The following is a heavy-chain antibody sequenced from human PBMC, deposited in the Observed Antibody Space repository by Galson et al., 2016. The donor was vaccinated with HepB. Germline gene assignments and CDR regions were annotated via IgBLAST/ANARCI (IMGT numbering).Heavy chain of an antibody. CDR3: ATGIVVAGKMYYHYMDV. D-gene: IGHD6-19*01. CDR1: GASISGTEYY. V-gene: IGHV4-39*01. CDR2: FYYTDET. J-gene: IGHJ6*03. Sequence: ETLSLTCTVSGASISGTEYYWGWIRQPPGGGLEWIGTFYYTDETYYNPSLKSPVAISVDRSKDQFSLRLDSVTAADTGVYYCATGIVVAGKMYYHYMDVWGKGTTVTVSS.